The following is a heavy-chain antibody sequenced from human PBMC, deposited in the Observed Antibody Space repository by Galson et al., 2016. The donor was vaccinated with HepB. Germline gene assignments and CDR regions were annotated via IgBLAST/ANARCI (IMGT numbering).Heavy chain of an antibody. D-gene: IGHD6-19*01. J-gene: IGHJ5*02. Sequence: SLRLSCAASGFTFSDYYMTWIRQAPGKGLEWVAYISSSGRTTYYADSVKGRFTISRDNPKPSLYLQMNSMRVEDTAVYYCPRDWTGYSNGGWFDPWGRGTLVTVSS. CDR2: ISSSGRTT. CDR3: PRDWTGYSNGGWFDP. V-gene: IGHV3-11*01. CDR1: GFTFSDYY.